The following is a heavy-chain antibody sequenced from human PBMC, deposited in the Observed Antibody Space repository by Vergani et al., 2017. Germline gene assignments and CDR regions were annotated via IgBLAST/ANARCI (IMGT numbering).Heavy chain of an antibody. D-gene: IGHD6-13*01. Sequence: EVQLVESGGGLVKPGGSLRLSCAASGFTFSSYTMKWVRQAPGKGLEWVSSISTGRSYIYYADSVKGRFTISRDNAKNSLYLQMNSLRAEDTAVYYCARDLRGRAAGFRPFDYWGQGTLVTVSS. CDR2: ISTGRSYI. V-gene: IGHV3-21*01. CDR3: ARDLRGRAAGFRPFDY. CDR1: GFTFSSYT. J-gene: IGHJ4*02.